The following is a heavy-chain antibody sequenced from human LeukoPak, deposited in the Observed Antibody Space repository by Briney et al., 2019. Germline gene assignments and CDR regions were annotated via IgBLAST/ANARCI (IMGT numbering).Heavy chain of an antibody. D-gene: IGHD1-26*01. V-gene: IGHV1-46*01. CDR2: INPSGGST. Sequence: ASVKVSCKASGYTFTSYYMHLVRQAPAQGLERMGIINPSGGSTSYAQKFQGRVTMTRDMSTSTVYMELSRLRSEDTAVYYCAATPKGGSYVFSDAFDIWGQGTMVTVSS. CDR3: AATPKGGSYVFSDAFDI. CDR1: GYTFTSYY. J-gene: IGHJ3*02.